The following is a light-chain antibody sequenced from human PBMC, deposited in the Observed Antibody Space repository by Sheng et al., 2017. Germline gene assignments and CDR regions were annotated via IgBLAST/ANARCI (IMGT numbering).Light chain of an antibody. V-gene: IGLV1-51*02. CDR3: GTWDSSLRAGGL. J-gene: IGLJ1*01. CDR1: DSNVEINF. CDR2: EDD. Sequence: QPVLTQPPSVSAAPGQTVTISCSGGDSNVEINFVSWYQHLPGTAPKLLIYEDDKRPSGIPDRFSASKSGTSATLAITALQTGDEADYYCGTWDSSLRAGGLFGTGTKVIVV.